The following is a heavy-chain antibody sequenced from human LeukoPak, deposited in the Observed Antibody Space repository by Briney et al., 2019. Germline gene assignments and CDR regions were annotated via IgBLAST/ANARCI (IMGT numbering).Heavy chain of an antibody. CDR3: ARDRGANYYYYAMDV. J-gene: IGHJ6*02. Sequence: GRSLRLSCAASGVTFSSYPMHWVRQAPGKGLEWVAVISHDGGNKYYADSVKGRFTISRDNSKNTLYVQMNSLRPEDTAVYYCARDRGANYYYYAMDVWGQGTTVTVSS. V-gene: IGHV3-30-3*01. CDR1: GVTFSSYP. CDR2: ISHDGGNK.